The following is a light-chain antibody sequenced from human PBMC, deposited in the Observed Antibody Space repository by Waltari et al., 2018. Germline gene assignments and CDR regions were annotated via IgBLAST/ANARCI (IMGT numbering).Light chain of an antibody. CDR2: DAS. CDR1: QDISNY. J-gene: IGKJ4*01. Sequence: DIQMTQSPSSLSASVGDRVPITCQASQDISNYLNWYQQKPGKAPKLLIYDASNLETGVPSRFSGSGSGTDFTFTISSLQPEDIATYYCQQYDNLSVTFGGGTKVEIK. CDR3: QQYDNLSVT. V-gene: IGKV1-33*01.